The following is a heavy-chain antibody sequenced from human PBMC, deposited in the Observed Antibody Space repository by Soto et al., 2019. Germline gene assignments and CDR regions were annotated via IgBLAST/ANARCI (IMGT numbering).Heavy chain of an antibody. J-gene: IGHJ4*02. CDR2: INAGNGNT. Sequence: QVQLVQSGAEVKKPGASVKVSCKASGYTFTSYAMHWVRQAPGQRLEWMGWINAGNGNTKYSQKFQGRVTITRDTSASTAYMELSSLRSEDTAVYYCAIRYCSSTSCYVSPYFDYWGQGTLVTVSS. CDR1: GYTFTSYA. D-gene: IGHD2-2*01. CDR3: AIRYCSSTSCYVSPYFDY. V-gene: IGHV1-3*01.